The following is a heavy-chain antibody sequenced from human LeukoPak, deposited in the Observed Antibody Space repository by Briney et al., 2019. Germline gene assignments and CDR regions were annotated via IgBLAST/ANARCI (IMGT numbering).Heavy chain of an antibody. D-gene: IGHD6-13*01. CDR2: IYSSGST. V-gene: IGHV4-4*07. J-gene: IGHJ4*02. CDR3: ARDNEAAARAYDY. Sequence: SETLPLTCTVSGGAISSYYWSWIRQPAGKGLEWIGRIYSSGSTNYNTSLKSRVTMSVDTSKNQFSLKLSSVTAADTAVYYCARDNEAAARAYDYWGQGTLVTVSS. CDR1: GGAISSYY.